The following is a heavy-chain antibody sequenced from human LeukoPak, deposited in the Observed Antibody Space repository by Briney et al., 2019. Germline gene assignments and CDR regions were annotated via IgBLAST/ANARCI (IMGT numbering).Heavy chain of an antibody. J-gene: IGHJ4*02. CDR2: ISSSSSTI. CDR1: GFTFRSYS. D-gene: IGHD3-10*01. Sequence: PGGSLRLSCAASGFTFRSYSMNWVRQAPGKGLEWVSYISSSSSTIYYADSVKGRFTISRDNAKNSLYLQMNSLRAEDTAVYYCAREGYYYGSGSYLDYWGQGTLVTVSS. V-gene: IGHV3-48*01. CDR3: AREGYYYGSGSYLDY.